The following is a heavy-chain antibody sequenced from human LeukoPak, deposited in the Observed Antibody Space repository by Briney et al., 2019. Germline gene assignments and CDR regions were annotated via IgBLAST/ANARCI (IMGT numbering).Heavy chain of an antibody. Sequence: PGGSLRLSXAASGFTFSSYGMHWVRQAPGKGLEWVAFIRYDGSNKYYADSVKGRFTISRDNSKNTLYLQMNSLRAEDTAVYYCAKETSPGYSSGWYGFDYWGQGTLVTVSS. V-gene: IGHV3-30*02. CDR3: AKETSPGYSSGWYGFDY. J-gene: IGHJ4*02. CDR2: IRYDGSNK. D-gene: IGHD6-19*01. CDR1: GFTFSSYG.